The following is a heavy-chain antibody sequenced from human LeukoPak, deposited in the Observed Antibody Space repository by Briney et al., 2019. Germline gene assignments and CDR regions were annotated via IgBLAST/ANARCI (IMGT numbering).Heavy chain of an antibody. V-gene: IGHV4-59*01. Sequence: SETLSLTCTVSGDSISAYYWSWIRQPPGKGLEWIGSIYYSGSTYYNPSLKSRVTTSVDTSKNQVSLKLSSVTAADTAVYYCARRGYTDYWGQGILVTVSS. CDR1: GDSISAYY. CDR3: ARRGYTDY. CDR2: IYYSGST. D-gene: IGHD1-1*01. J-gene: IGHJ4*02.